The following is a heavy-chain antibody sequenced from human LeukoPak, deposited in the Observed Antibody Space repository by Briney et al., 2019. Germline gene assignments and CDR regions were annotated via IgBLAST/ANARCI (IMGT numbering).Heavy chain of an antibody. Sequence: GGSLRLSCAASGFSFGDYWMSWVRQPPGKGLEWVANIKQDGVQKHHADSVKGRFTISRDNAKNSLDLQMNSLRAEDTAVYYCARCKTYGSGSYCYYGMDVWGQGTTVTVSS. CDR1: GFSFGDYW. V-gene: IGHV3-7*03. J-gene: IGHJ6*02. D-gene: IGHD3-10*01. CDR3: ARCKTYGSGSYCYYGMDV. CDR2: IKQDGVQK.